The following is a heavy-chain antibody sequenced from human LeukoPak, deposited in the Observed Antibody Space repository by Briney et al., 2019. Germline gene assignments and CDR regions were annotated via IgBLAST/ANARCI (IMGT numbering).Heavy chain of an antibody. CDR3: ATARSGYDT. CDR2: INPNSGGT. D-gene: IGHD5-12*01. V-gene: IGHV1-2*02. Sequence: ASVKASCKASGYTFTGYYMHWVRQAPGQGLEWMGWINPNSGGTNYAQKFQGRVTLTRDTSISTAYMELSTLRSDDTAVYYCATARSGYDTWGQGTLVTVSS. J-gene: IGHJ5*02. CDR1: GYTFTGYY.